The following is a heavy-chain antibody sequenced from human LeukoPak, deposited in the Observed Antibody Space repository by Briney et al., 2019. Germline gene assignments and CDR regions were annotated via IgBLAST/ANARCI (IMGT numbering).Heavy chain of an antibody. J-gene: IGHJ4*02. CDR3: ASRIVSGWYNY. Sequence: SETLSLTCAVYGGSFSGYYWSWIRQPPGKGLEWIGEINHSGSTNYNPSLKSRVTIPVDTSKNQFSLKLSSVTAADTAVYYCASRIVSGWYNYWGQGTLVTVSS. V-gene: IGHV4-34*01. CDR1: GGSFSGYY. D-gene: IGHD6-19*01. CDR2: INHSGST.